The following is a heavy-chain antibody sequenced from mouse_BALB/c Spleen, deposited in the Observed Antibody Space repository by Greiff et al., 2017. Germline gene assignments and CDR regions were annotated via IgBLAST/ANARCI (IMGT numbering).Heavy chain of an antibody. J-gene: IGHJ2*01. CDR3: ATDYDGDGFDY. V-gene: IGHV5-17*02. Sequence: DVHLVESGGGLVQPGGSRKLSCAASGFTFSSFGMHWVRQAPEKGLEWVAYISSGSSTIYYADTVKGRFTISRDNPKNTLFLQMTSLRSEDTAMHYCATDYDGDGFDYWGQGTTLTVSS. CDR1: GFTFSSFG. CDR2: ISSGSSTI. D-gene: IGHD2-4*01.